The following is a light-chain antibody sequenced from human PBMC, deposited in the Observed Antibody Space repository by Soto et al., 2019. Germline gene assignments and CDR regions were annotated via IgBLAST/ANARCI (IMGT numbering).Light chain of an antibody. CDR2: RNN. J-gene: IGLJ2*01. V-gene: IGLV1-47*01. CDR3: TVWDDSLRGRL. Sequence: QCVLNQPPSASGTPGQGGTISCSGSSSNIESNFVYWYQQFPGTAPRLLIYRNNQRPSGVPDRFSGSKSGTSASLAISALRSEDEADYYCTVWDDSLRGRLFGGGTKVTVL. CDR1: SSNIESNF.